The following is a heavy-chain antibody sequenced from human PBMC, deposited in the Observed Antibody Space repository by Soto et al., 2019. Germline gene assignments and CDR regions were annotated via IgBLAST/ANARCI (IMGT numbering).Heavy chain of an antibody. D-gene: IGHD4-4*01. CDR1: GFTFSSYA. J-gene: IGHJ6*02. V-gene: IGHV3-23*01. CDR3: AKDREPPYSNYYYYGMDV. Sequence: GGSLRLSCAASGFTFSSYAMSWVRQAPGKGLEWVSAISGSGGSTYYADSVKGRFTISRDNSKNTLYLQMNSLRAEDTAVYYCAKDREPPYSNYYYYGMDVWGQGTTVTVSS. CDR2: ISGSGGST.